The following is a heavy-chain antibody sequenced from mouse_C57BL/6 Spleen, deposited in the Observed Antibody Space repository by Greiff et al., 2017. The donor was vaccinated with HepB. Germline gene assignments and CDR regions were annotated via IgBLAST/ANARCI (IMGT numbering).Heavy chain of an antibody. CDR1: GFTFTDYY. V-gene: IGHV7-3*01. J-gene: IGHJ4*01. Sequence: EVMLVESGGGLVQPGGSLSLSCAASGFTFTDYYMSWVRQPPGKALEWLGFIRNKANGYTTEYSASVKGRFTISRDNSQSILYLQMNALSAEDSATYYCARSPGFAMDYWGQGTSVTVSS. CDR2: IRNKANGYTT. D-gene: IGHD1-2*01. CDR3: ARSPGFAMDY.